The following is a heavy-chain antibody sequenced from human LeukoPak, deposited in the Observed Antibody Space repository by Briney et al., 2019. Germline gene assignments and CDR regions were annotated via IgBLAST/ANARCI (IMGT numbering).Heavy chain of an antibody. CDR2: VHHTGST. D-gene: IGHD3-10*01. CDR3: ARDWGFGDSEDWFDP. Sequence: SETLSLTCNVSGYSISRGYYWGWIRQPPGKGLEWIGSVHHTGSTYYDPSLRSRVSISVDKSTNHISLEVTSVTAADTAVYYCARDWGFGDSEDWFDPWGQGTLVTVSS. V-gene: IGHV4-38-2*02. CDR1: GYSISRGYY. J-gene: IGHJ5*02.